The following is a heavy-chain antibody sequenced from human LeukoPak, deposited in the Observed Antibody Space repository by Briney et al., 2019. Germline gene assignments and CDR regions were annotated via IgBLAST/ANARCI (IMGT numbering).Heavy chain of an antibody. Sequence: PGGSLRLSCAASGFTFSSYSMKWVRQAPGKGLDWLSYISSGSSTIYYADSVKGRFTISRDNTKKTLYLEMNSLRAEDTAVYFCARVGEMYSSSWTGDYWGQGTLVTVSS. CDR2: ISSGSSTI. J-gene: IGHJ4*02. D-gene: IGHD6-13*01. V-gene: IGHV3-48*04. CDR3: ARVGEMYSSSWTGDY. CDR1: GFTFSSYS.